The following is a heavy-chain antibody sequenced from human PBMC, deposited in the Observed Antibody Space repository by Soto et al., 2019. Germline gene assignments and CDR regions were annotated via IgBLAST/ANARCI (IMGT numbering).Heavy chain of an antibody. V-gene: IGHV3-48*01. CDR1: GFTFSSYS. CDR2: ISSGSSTI. Sequence: GGSLRLSCAASGFTFSSYSMNWVRQAPGKGLEWVSYISSGSSTIYYADSVKGRFTISRDNAKNSLYLQMDNLRAEDTAVYYATRSAYMDVWGTGTTVTVSS. CDR3: TRSAYMDV. D-gene: IGHD2-2*01. J-gene: IGHJ6*03.